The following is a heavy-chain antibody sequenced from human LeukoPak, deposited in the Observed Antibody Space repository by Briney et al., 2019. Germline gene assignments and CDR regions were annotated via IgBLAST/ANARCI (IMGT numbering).Heavy chain of an antibody. J-gene: IGHJ4*02. D-gene: IGHD1-7*01. Sequence: GASVRVSCKASGYSFTGYYMHWVRQAPGQGLEWMGRINPESGDTKYAQKFQGRVTMTRDTSISTAYMELSRLRSDDTAVFYCAREGDELFFDYWGQGTLVTVSS. V-gene: IGHV1-2*06. CDR3: AREGDELFFDY. CDR1: GYSFTGYY. CDR2: INPESGDT.